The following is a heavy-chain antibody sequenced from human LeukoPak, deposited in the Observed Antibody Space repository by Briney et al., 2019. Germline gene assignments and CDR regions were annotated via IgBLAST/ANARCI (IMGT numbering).Heavy chain of an antibody. J-gene: IGHJ5*02. CDR3: ARRSIAANNWFDP. CDR2: INHSGST. Sequence: PSETLSLTCAVYGGSFSGYYWSWIRQPPGKGLEWIGEINHSGSTNYNPSLKSRVTISVDTSKNQFSLKLSSVTAADTAVYYCARRSIAANNWFDPWGQGTLVTLSS. V-gene: IGHV4-34*01. CDR1: GGSFSGYY. D-gene: IGHD6-6*01.